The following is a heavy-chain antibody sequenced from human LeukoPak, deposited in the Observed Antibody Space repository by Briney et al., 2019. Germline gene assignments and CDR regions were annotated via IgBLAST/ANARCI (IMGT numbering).Heavy chain of an antibody. D-gene: IGHD4-11*01. CDR1: GGSISSYY. CDR2: IYHSGST. CDR3: ARTDSHYLSFDY. Sequence: PSETLSLTCTVSGGSISSYYGSWIRQPPGKGLEWIGYIYHSGSTNYNPSLKSRVTISVDTSKNQFSLNLNSVTAADTAVYYCARTDSHYLSFDYWGQGTLVTVSS. J-gene: IGHJ4*02. V-gene: IGHV4-59*01.